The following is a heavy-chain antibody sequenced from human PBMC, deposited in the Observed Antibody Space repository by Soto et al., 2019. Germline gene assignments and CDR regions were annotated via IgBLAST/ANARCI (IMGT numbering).Heavy chain of an antibody. V-gene: IGHV4-61*01. CDR1: GGSVSSGSYC. CDR3: ARDRSYYYDSSGFYGFDY. CDR2: IYYSGST. Sequence: QVQLQESGPGLVKPSETLSLTCAVSGGSVSSGSYCWTWIRQPPGKGLEWIGYIYYSGSTNYNPSLKSRVTISVDTSKNQFSLKLSSVTAADTAVYYCARDRSYYYDSSGFYGFDYWGQGTLVIVSS. D-gene: IGHD3-22*01. J-gene: IGHJ4*02.